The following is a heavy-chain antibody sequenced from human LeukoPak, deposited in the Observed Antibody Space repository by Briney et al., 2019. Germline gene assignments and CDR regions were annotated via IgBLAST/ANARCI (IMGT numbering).Heavy chain of an antibody. CDR2: ILWSGGST. CDR1: GFTFRSYA. V-gene: IGHV3-20*04. J-gene: IGHJ4*02. D-gene: IGHD3-10*01. Sequence: PGGSLRLSCAASGFTFRSYAMSWVRQAPGKGLEWVSGILWSGGSTGYADSVKGRFTISRDNAKNSLYLQMNSLRAEDTAFYYCARDDYGSGSWNDYWGQGTLVTVSS. CDR3: ARDDYGSGSWNDY.